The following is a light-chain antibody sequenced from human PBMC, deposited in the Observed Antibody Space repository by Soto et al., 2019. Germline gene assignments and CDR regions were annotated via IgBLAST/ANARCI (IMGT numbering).Light chain of an antibody. CDR1: TSDVGGYTY. J-gene: IGLJ2*01. CDR2: EIR. V-gene: IGLV2-14*01. CDR3: SSYTTGNTLV. Sequence: QSALTQPASVSGSPGQSITISCTGTTSDVGGYTYVSWYQQHPGKVPKLIIYEIRNRPSGVSDCFSGSKSGNTASLTISGLQGEDEADYYCSSYTTGNTLVFGGGTKLTVL.